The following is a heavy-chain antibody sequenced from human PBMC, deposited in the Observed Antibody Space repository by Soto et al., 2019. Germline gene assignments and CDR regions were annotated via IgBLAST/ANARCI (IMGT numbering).Heavy chain of an antibody. CDR1: GGSISETYW. CDR3: ARHIAVAGTRGFDY. Sequence: QVQLQESGPGLVEPSETLSLTCAVSGGSISETYWWSWVRQPPGKGLEWIGEISHRGTPHYNPSLWSRLTMSTDTSRNQISLTLMSVTAADSASYYCARHIAVAGTRGFDYWGQGTLVTVSS. J-gene: IGHJ4*02. CDR2: ISHRGTP. D-gene: IGHD6-19*01. V-gene: IGHV4-4*02.